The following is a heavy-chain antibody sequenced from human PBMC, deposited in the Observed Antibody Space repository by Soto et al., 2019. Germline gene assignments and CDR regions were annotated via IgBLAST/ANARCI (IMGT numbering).Heavy chain of an antibody. CDR2: ISWNSGSI. CDR3: AKDIAAAGTLVTIAMDV. D-gene: IGHD6-13*01. Sequence: EVQLVESGGGLVQPGRSLRLSCAASGFTFDDYAMHWVRQAPGKGLEWVSGISWNSGSIGYADSVKGRFTISRDNAKNSLYLQMNSLRAEDTALYYCAKDIAAAGTLVTIAMDVWGKGTPVTVSS. V-gene: IGHV3-9*01. J-gene: IGHJ6*03. CDR1: GFTFDDYA.